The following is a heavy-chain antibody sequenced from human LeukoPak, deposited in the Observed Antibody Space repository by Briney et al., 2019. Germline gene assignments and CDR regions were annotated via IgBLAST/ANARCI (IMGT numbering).Heavy chain of an antibody. CDR3: AVAAPTEQFVTSLIDY. CDR2: IYTSGST. J-gene: IGHJ4*02. Sequence: SETLSLTCTVSGGSISSYYWSWIRQPAGKGLEWIGRIYTSGSTNYNPSLKSRVTMSVDTSKNQFSLKLSSVTAADTAVYYCAVAAPTEQFVTSLIDYRGQGTLVTVSS. D-gene: IGHD6-19*01. CDR1: GGSISSYY. V-gene: IGHV4-4*07.